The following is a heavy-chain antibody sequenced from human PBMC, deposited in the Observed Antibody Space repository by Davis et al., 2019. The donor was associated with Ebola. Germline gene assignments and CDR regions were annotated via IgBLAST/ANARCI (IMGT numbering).Heavy chain of an antibody. V-gene: IGHV4-39*07. Sequence: PSETLSLTCTVSGGSISSSSYYWGWIRQPPGKGLEWIGSIYYSGSTNYNPSLKSRVTISVDTSKNQFSLKLSSVTAADTAVYYCARLKTAIVVVPAPRRYYGMDVWGQGTTVTVSS. J-gene: IGHJ6*02. CDR2: IYYSGST. CDR1: GGSISSSSYY. CDR3: ARLKTAIVVVPAPRRYYGMDV. D-gene: IGHD2-2*01.